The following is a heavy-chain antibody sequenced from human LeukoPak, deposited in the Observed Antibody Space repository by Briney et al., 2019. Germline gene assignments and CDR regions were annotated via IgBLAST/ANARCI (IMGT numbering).Heavy chain of an antibody. CDR3: AREGSGSYNYYYMDV. CDR2: ISAYNGNT. Sequence: GSSVKVSCKTSGGIFSSYGISWVRQAPGQGLEWMGWISAYNGNTNYAQKLQGRVTMTTDTSTSTAYMELRSLRSDDTAVYYCAREGSGSYNYYYMDVWGKGTTVTVSS. D-gene: IGHD3-10*01. V-gene: IGHV1-18*01. J-gene: IGHJ6*03. CDR1: GGIFSSYG.